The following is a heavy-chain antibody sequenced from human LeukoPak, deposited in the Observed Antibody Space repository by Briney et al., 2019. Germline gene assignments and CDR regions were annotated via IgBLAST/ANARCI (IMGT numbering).Heavy chain of an antibody. CDR3: ARTGCSSTSCYTDY. J-gene: IGHJ4*02. CDR1: GFTVSSNY. D-gene: IGHD2-2*02. V-gene: IGHV3-53*01. Sequence: GGSLRLSCAASGFTVSSNYMSWVRQAPGKGLEWVSVIYSGGSTYYADSVKGRFTISRDNAKNSLYLQMNSLRAEDTAVYYCARTGCSSTSCYTDYWGQGTLVTVSS. CDR2: IYSGGST.